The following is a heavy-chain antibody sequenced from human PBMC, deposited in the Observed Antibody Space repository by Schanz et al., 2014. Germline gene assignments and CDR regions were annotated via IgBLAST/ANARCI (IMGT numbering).Heavy chain of an antibody. V-gene: IGHV3-21*02. CDR2: ISSSSSYI. Sequence: EVQLVESGGGLVKPGGSLRLSCAASGFTFSTYYMNWVRQAPGKGLEWVSSISSSSSYISYADSVKGRFTISRDNAKNSLYLQMNSLRAEDTAVYYCARPSDSSWYMDVWGEGTSVFVS. J-gene: IGHJ6*03. CDR1: GFTFSTYY. D-gene: IGHD2-21*02. CDR3: ARPSDSSWYMDV.